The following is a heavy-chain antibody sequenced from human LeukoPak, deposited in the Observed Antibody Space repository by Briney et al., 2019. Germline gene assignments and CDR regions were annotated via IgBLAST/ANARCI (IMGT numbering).Heavy chain of an antibody. V-gene: IGHV3-30*02. J-gene: IGHJ4*02. CDR3: ATITGSPDY. CDR1: GFAINKYG. Sequence: GGSLRLSCAASGFAINKYGIHWVRQAPGKGLEWVALISHDGENKFYADSVRGRFTISRDNSRNTVYLQMGSLRAEDTSLYYCATITGSPDYWGQGSLVTVSS. D-gene: IGHD1-20*01. CDR2: ISHDGENK.